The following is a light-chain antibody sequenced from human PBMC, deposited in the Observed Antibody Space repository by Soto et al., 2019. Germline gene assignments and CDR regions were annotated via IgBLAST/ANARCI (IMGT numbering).Light chain of an antibody. CDR1: TGAVTSGHY. CDR3: LLSYSGALYV. CDR2: DTS. J-gene: IGLJ1*01. Sequence: QAVVTQEPSLTVSPGGTVTLTCGSSTGAVTSGHYPYWFQQKPGQAPRTLIYDTSNKHSWTPARFSGSLLGGKAALTLSGAQPEDEAEYYCLLSYSGALYVFGTGT. V-gene: IGLV7-46*01.